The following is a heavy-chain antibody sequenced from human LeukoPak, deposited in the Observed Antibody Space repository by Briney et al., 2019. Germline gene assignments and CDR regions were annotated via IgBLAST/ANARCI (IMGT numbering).Heavy chain of an antibody. Sequence: PGGSLRLSCAASGFTFSSYWMHWVRQAPGKGLVWVSRINTDGSSTSYADSVKGRFTISRDNAKNTLYLQMNSLRAEDTAVYYCATDPLYYYYMDVWGKGTTVTVSS. CDR2: INTDGSST. V-gene: IGHV3-74*01. CDR1: GFTFSSYW. J-gene: IGHJ6*03. CDR3: ATDPLYYYYMDV.